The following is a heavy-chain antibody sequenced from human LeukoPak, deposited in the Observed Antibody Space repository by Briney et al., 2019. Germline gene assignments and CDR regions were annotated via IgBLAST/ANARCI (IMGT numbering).Heavy chain of an antibody. V-gene: IGHV3-7*01. CDR2: IKQDGSEK. J-gene: IGHJ4*02. D-gene: IGHD3/OR15-3a*01. Sequence: SCAASGFTFRSYWMSWVRQAPGEGLEWVANIKQDGSEKYYLDPVKGRFTISRDNAKKTLYLKMNSLRAEDTAVYYCARERTERSYYFDYWGQGTLVTVSS. CDR1: GFTFRSYW. CDR3: ARERTERSYYFDY.